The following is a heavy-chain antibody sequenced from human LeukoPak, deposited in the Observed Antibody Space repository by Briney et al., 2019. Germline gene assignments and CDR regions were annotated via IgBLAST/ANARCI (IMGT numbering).Heavy chain of an antibody. CDR3: ARVVVVTATHWYFDL. CDR2: IHPGDSDT. D-gene: IGHD2-21*02. J-gene: IGHJ2*01. V-gene: IGHV5-51*01. CDR1: GYXXIXXW. Sequence: GESLRISCEASGYXXIXXWIXXXXXXPGKXLDXXGXIHPGDSDTRYSPSFQGQVTISVDRSITTAYLQWSSLQASDTAMYFCARVVVVTATHWYFDLWGRGSLVTVFS.